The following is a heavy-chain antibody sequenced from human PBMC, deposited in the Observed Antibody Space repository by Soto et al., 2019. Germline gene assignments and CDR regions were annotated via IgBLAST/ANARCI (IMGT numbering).Heavy chain of an antibody. CDR1: GYTFTSYY. Sequence: QVQLVQSGAEVKKPGASVKVSCKASGYTFTSYYMHWVRQAPGQGLEWMGIINPSGGSTSYAQKSTGRVTRTRDTSRRTVYMELSSLRPEDTAVYYCARVRVDGDYPYYYGMDVGGQGTTVTVSS. D-gene: IGHD4-17*01. CDR2: INPSGGST. CDR3: ARVRVDGDYPYYYGMDV. J-gene: IGHJ6*02. V-gene: IGHV1-46*01.